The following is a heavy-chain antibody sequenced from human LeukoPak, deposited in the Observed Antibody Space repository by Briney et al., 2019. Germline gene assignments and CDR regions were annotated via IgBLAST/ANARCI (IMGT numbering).Heavy chain of an antibody. CDR2: INPNSGGT. V-gene: IGHV1-2*02. CDR1: GYTFTGYY. J-gene: IGHJ4*02. D-gene: IGHD3-22*01. CDR3: ARDPYYYDSSPSSDY. Sequence: GASVKVSCKASGYTFTGYYMHWVRQAPGQGLEWMGWINPNSGGTNYAQKFQGRVTMTRDTSISTAYMELSRLRSDDTAVYYCARDPYYYDSSPSSDYWGQGTLVTVSS.